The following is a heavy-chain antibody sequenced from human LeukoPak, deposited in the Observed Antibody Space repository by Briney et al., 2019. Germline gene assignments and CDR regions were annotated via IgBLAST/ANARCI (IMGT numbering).Heavy chain of an antibody. D-gene: IGHD3-3*01. V-gene: IGHV3-48*01. CDR2: ISSSSSTI. CDR1: GFTFSSYS. J-gene: IGHJ6*03. Sequence: GSLRLSCAASGFTFSSYSMNWVRQAPGKGLEWVSYISSSSSTIYYADSVKGRFTISRDNAKNSLYLQMNSLRAEDTAVYYCVRGSLASGVVVYYYYYLDVWGKGTTVTVSS. CDR3: VRGSLASGVVVYYYYYLDV.